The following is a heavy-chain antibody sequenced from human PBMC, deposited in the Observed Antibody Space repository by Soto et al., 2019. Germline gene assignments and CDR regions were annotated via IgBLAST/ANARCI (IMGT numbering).Heavy chain of an antibody. J-gene: IGHJ4*02. CDR2: ISDSGGTT. CDR1: GFTFSSYV. CDR3: ARSSSSSGP. V-gene: IGHV3-23*01. D-gene: IGHD6-6*01. Sequence: EVQLLESGGSLVQPGGSLRLSGAASGFTFSSYVMSWVRQGPGKGLEWVSAISDSGGTTYYADSVKGRFTISRDNSKSTLYLQMNSLRDEDTAIYYCARSSSSSGPWGQGTLVTVSS.